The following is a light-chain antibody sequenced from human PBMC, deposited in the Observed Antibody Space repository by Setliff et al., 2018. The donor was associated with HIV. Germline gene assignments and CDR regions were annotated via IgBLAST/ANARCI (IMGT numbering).Light chain of an antibody. CDR3: SSYTSNNLYV. CDR1: SSDVGTYNY. J-gene: IGLJ1*01. V-gene: IGLV2-14*01. Sequence: QSALTQPASVSGSPGQSITISCTGTSSDVGTYNYVSWYQQHPGKAPKLMIYEVSNRPSGVSNRFSGSKSGNTASLTISGLQAEDEADHYCSSYTSNNLYVFGTGTKVTVL. CDR2: EVS.